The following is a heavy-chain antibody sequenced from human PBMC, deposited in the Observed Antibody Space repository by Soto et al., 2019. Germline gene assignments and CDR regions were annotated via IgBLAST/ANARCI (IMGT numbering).Heavy chain of an antibody. CDR1: GGTFSNYP. J-gene: IGHJ2*01. CDR3: SRGNHRWLQLWYFEL. D-gene: IGHD5-12*01. Sequence: QVQLVQSGAEVKKPGSSVKVSCKASGGTFSNYPISWVRQAHGQGLEWMGGIIPIFGTVNYAQKFQGSVTITADESTSTAYMELSSLRSEDTAVYYCSRGNHRWLQLWYFELWGRGTLVTVSS. V-gene: IGHV1-69*12. CDR2: IIPIFGTV.